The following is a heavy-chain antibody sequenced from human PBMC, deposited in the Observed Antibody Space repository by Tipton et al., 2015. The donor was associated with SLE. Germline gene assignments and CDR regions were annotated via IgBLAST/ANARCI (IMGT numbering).Heavy chain of an antibody. D-gene: IGHD2-15*01. CDR3: ARGSVVADDF. CDR1: GASVSSHY. CDR2: IHYNRDT. V-gene: IGHV4-59*02. J-gene: IGHJ4*02. Sequence: TLSLTCTVSGASVSSHYWNWIRQTPGKELEWIGYIHYNRDTNYHPSLKSRVTISVDTSKNQLSLKLTSVTAADTAVYYCARGSVVADDFWGQGTLVTVSS.